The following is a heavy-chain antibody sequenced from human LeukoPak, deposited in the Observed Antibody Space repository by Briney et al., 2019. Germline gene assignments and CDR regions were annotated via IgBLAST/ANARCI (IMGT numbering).Heavy chain of an antibody. CDR3: ARQTGAGLFILP. CDR1: GGSISTSNSY. V-gene: IGHV4-39*01. Sequence: SETLSPTCAVSGGSISTSNSYWGWIRRPPGTGLEWVGCIYYSGNTYYNPSLKTRVTISVDTSKNQFSLILTSVTAADADVYYCARQTGAGLFILPGGRGTLVTVSS. J-gene: IGHJ4*02. D-gene: IGHD3-3*01. CDR2: IYYSGNT.